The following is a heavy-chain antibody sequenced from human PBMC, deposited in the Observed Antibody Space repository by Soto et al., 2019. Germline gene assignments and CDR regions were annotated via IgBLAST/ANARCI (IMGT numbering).Heavy chain of an antibody. V-gene: IGHV1-24*01. D-gene: IGHD5-12*01. J-gene: IGHJ6*03. CDR1: GYTLTELS. Sequence: ASVKVSCKVSGYTLTELSMHWVLQAPGKGLEWMGGFDPEDGETIYAQKFQGRVTMTEDTSTDTAYMELSSLRSEDTAVYYCATDGGRPGGGYDWYYYYMDVWGKGTTVTVSS. CDR2: FDPEDGET. CDR3: ATDGGRPGGGYDWYYYYMDV.